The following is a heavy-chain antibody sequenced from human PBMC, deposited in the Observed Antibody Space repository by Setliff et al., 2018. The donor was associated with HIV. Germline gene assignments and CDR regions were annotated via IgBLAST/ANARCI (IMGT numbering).Heavy chain of an antibody. CDR3: ARDWNGSGRAMDV. J-gene: IGHJ6*03. CDR2: IFYTGST. Sequence: SETLSLTCTVSGDSIGSYYWTWLRQFPGKGLEWIGFIFYTGSTTYNPSLKSRVTISIDTSKNQFSLKLSSVTAADTAVFYCARDWNGSGRAMDVWGKGTTVTVSS. V-gene: IGHV4-59*12. CDR1: GDSIGSYY. D-gene: IGHD3-10*01.